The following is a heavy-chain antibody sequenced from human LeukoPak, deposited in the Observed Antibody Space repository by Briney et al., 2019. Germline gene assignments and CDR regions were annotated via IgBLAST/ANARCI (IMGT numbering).Heavy chain of an antibody. D-gene: IGHD2-2*01. CDR2: IKSKTDGGTT. J-gene: IGHJ3*02. Sequence: GGSLRLSCAASGFTFSNAWMSWVRQAPGKGLEWVGRIKSKTDGGTTDYAAPVKGRFTISRDNAKNSLYLQMNSLRAEDTAVYYCARDRFNGLYCSSTSCPDAFDIWGQGTMVTVSS. CDR3: ARDRFNGLYCSSTSCPDAFDI. CDR1: GFTFSNAW. V-gene: IGHV3-15*01.